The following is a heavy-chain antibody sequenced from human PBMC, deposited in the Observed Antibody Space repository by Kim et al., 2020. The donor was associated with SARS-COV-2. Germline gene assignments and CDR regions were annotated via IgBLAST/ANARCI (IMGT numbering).Heavy chain of an antibody. D-gene: IGHD6-13*01. J-gene: IGHJ3*02. Sequence: KRYSPTLKSRLTITQDTSKNQVVLTITNMDPVDTATYYCAHRRVFGAFDIWGQGTMVTVSS. CDR2: K. CDR3: AHRRVFGAFDI. V-gene: IGHV2-5*01.